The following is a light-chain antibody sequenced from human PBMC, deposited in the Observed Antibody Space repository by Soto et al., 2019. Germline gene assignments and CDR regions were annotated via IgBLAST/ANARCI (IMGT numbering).Light chain of an antibody. Sequence: EIVMTQSPVTLSVSPGDTATLSCRASQSVSTNLAWYQQKPGHAPRLLVYGASTRAIGVPARFSGSGSGTEFTLTINSLQSEDFAVYYCQQFNNWPPAFTFGPGTKVDLK. CDR2: GAS. CDR1: QSVSTN. J-gene: IGKJ3*01. V-gene: IGKV3-15*01. CDR3: QQFNNWPPAFT.